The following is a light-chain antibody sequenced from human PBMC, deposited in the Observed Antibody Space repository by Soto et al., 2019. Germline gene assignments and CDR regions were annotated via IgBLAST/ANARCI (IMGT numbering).Light chain of an antibody. Sequence: QPVLTQSPSASASLGASVKLTCTLSSGHSSSAIAWHQQQPEMGPRYLMKVNSDGSHSKGDGIPDRFSGSRSGAERYLTISSLQSEDEADYYCQTWGTGIVVFGGGTKLTVL. CDR1: SGHSSSA. CDR3: QTWGTGIVV. V-gene: IGLV4-69*01. J-gene: IGLJ2*01. CDR2: VNSDGSH.